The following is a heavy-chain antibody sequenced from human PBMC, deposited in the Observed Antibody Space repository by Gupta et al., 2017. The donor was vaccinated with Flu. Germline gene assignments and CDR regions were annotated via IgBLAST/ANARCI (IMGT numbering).Heavy chain of an antibody. D-gene: IGHD6-19*01. Sequence: QVQLVQSGAEVKKPGASMKVSCKASGFTFTDYHIHWMRQAPGQGLEWMGWINLSSGGTNFAQKFQGRVTMARDTSIRTAYMDMASLRSDDTAVYFCARPSVPNTSGWFVFDSWGQGTLITVSS. CDR2: INLSSGGT. CDR1: GFTFTDYH. CDR3: ARPSVPNTSGWFVFDS. J-gene: IGHJ4*02. V-gene: IGHV1-2*02.